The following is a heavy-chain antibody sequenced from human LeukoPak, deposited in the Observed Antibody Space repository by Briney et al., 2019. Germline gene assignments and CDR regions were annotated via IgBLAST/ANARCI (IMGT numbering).Heavy chain of an antibody. Sequence: SVKVSCKASGGTFSSYAISWVRQAPGQGLEWMGGIIPIFGTANYAQKFQGRVTMTRNTSISTAYMELSSLRSEDTAVYYCARGRVACYYGMDVWGQGTTVTVSS. CDR1: GGTFSSYA. D-gene: IGHD2-15*01. V-gene: IGHV1-69*05. CDR2: IIPIFGTA. CDR3: ARGRVACYYGMDV. J-gene: IGHJ6*02.